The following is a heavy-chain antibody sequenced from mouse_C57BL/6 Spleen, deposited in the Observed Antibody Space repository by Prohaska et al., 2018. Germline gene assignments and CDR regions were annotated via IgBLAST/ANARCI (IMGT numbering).Heavy chain of an antibody. CDR3: ARPYYYGSSTYYFDY. CDR2: INPNNGGT. V-gene: IGHV1-26*01. Sequence: QSHGKSLEWIGDINPNNGGTSYNQKFKGKATLTVDKSSSTAYMQLSSLTSEDSAVYFCARPYYYGSSTYYFDYWGQGTTLTVSS. J-gene: IGHJ2*01. D-gene: IGHD1-1*01.